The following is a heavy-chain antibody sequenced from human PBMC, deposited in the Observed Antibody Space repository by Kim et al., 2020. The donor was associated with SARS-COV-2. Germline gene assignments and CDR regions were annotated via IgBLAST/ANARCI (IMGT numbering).Heavy chain of an antibody. CDR1: GFTFSTYL. D-gene: IGHD3-10*01. Sequence: GGSLRLSCAASGFTFSTYLMHWVRQAPGKGLQWVGFISYDGDTTSYAESVKGRFTISRDNPKNTLYLQMSSLRPEDTAVYYCAREDGSGFYSWGQGTLVTVSS. CDR2: ISYDGDTT. V-gene: IGHV3-30*14. J-gene: IGHJ4*02. CDR3: AREDGSGFYS.